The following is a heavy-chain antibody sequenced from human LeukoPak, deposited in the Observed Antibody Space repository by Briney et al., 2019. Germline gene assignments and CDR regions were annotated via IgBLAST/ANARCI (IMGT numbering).Heavy chain of an antibody. CDR2: IISIFGTA. Sequence: SVKVSCKASGGTFSSYAISWVRQAPGQGLEWMGGIISIFGTANYAQKFQGRVTITADESTSTAYMELSSLRSEDTAVYYCARGPASGYYYPPFDYWGQGTLVTVSS. CDR3: ARGPASGYYYPPFDY. CDR1: GGTFSSYA. D-gene: IGHD3-22*01. V-gene: IGHV1-69*13. J-gene: IGHJ4*02.